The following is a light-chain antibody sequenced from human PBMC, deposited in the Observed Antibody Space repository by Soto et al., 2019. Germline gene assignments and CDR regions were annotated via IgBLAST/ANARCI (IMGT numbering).Light chain of an antibody. CDR1: QDISKY. J-gene: IGKJ4*01. V-gene: IGKV1-33*01. Sequence: DIQMTQSPSSLSASVGDRVTITCQASQDISKYLNWYQQRPGKAPNLLIYDASSLEAGVPSRFTGSGSGTDFTFTISSLQPEDIATYYCQQYDNPPVTFGGGNKVESK. CDR2: DAS. CDR3: QQYDNPPVT.